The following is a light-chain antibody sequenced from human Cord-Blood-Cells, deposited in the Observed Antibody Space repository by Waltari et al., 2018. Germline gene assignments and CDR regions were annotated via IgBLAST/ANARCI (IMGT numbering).Light chain of an antibody. J-gene: IGLJ2*01. V-gene: IGLV2-11*01. CDR3: CSYAGSYTFDVV. CDR2: DVS. Sequence: QSALTQPRSVSGSPGQSVPISCTGTSSDVGGYNYVSWYQQPPGKAPKLMVYDVSKRPSGVPERFSGSKSSNTASLTISGLQAEDEADYYCCSYAGSYTFDVVFGGGTKLTVL. CDR1: SSDVGGYNY.